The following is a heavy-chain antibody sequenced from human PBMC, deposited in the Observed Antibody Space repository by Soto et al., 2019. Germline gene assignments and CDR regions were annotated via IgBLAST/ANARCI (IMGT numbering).Heavy chain of an antibody. CDR3: ARDILSVGPRSNDAFDV. Sequence: QVQLVQSGAEVRKPGASVNISCRASGFTFSDHLINWVRQVPGQSPQWMGWINPDNGNTKYSPTFQGRVTISRHSSASIVYVEVSDLTSEDTAVFYCARDILSVGPRSNDAFDVWGQGTMVTVSS. V-gene: IGHV1-3*01. D-gene: IGHD2-8*02. J-gene: IGHJ3*01. CDR1: GFTFSDHL. CDR2: INPDNGNT.